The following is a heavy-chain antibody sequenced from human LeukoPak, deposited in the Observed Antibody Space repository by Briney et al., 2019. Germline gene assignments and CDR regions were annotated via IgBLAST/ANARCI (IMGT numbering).Heavy chain of an antibody. CDR1: GGSISSSSYY. CDR2: INHSGST. V-gene: IGHV4-39*07. D-gene: IGHD3-3*01. J-gene: IGHJ4*02. CDR3: ARGPPRGYYRN. Sequence: PSETLSLTCTVSGGSISSSSYYWSWIRQPPGKGLEWIGEINHSGSTNYNPSLKSRVTISVDTSKNQFSLKLSSVTAADTAVYYCARGPPRGYYRNWGQGTLVTVSS.